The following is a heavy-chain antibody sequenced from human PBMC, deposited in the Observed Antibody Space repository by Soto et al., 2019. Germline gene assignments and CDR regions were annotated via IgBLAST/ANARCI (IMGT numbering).Heavy chain of an antibody. CDR1: GYTFTSYD. J-gene: IGHJ4*02. CDR2: MNPNSGNT. CDR3: ARGRLAAAGIDY. V-gene: IGHV1-8*01. D-gene: IGHD6-13*01. Sequence: GASVKVSCKASGYTFTSYDINWVRQATGQGLEWMGWMNPNSGNTGYAQKFQGRVTMTRNTSISTAYMELSSLRSEDTAVYYCARGRLAAAGIDYWGQGTLVTVSS.